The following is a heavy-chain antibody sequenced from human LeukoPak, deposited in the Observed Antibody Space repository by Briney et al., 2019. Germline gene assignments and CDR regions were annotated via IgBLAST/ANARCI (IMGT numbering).Heavy chain of an antibody. V-gene: IGHV3-11*01. J-gene: IGHJ3*02. Sequence: PGGFLRLSCAASGFTFSDYYMSWIRQAPGKGLEWVSYISSSGSTIYYADSVKGRFTISRDNAKNSLYLQMNSLRAEDTAVYYCARDWSYLPSGAAGENDIWGQGTMVTVSS. CDR1: GFTFSDYY. CDR2: ISSSGSTI. CDR3: ARDWSYLPSGAAGENDI. D-gene: IGHD6-13*01.